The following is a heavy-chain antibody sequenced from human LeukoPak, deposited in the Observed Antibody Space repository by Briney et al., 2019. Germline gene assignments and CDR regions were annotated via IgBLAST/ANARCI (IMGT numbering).Heavy chain of an antibody. CDR1: GGSFSGYY. CDR2: ISGSGDST. J-gene: IGHJ6*02. Sequence: PSETLSLTCAVYGGSFSGYYWSWIRQAPGKGLEWVSTISGSGDSTYHADSVKGRFTISRDNSKNTLSLQMNSLRAEDTAVYSCARDYFGSGTYYPYQYYGMDVWGQGTTVTVSS. V-gene: IGHV3-23*01. D-gene: IGHD3-10*01. CDR3: ARDYFGSGTYYPYQYYGMDV.